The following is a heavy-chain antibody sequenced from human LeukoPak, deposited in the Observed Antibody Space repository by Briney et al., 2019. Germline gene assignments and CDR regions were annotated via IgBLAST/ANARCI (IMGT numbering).Heavy chain of an antibody. J-gene: IGHJ5*02. V-gene: IGHV1-2*02. CDR2: INPNSGGT. CDR1: GYTFTSYG. D-gene: IGHD1-26*01. Sequence: ASVKVSCKASGYTFTSYGISWVRQAPGQGLEWMGWINPNSGGTNYTQKFQGRVTMTRDTSISTAYMELSRLRSDDTAVYYCARDSSGSYLGWFDPWGQGTLVTVSS. CDR3: ARDSSGSYLGWFDP.